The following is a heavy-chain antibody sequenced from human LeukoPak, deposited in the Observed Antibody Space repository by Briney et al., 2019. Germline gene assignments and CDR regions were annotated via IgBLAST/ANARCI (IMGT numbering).Heavy chain of an antibody. J-gene: IGHJ2*01. CDR1: GITFSSYA. CDR2: ISGTGGRI. D-gene: IGHD4-17*01. CDR3: AKDRYGDSGGYFDL. V-gene: IGHV3-23*01. Sequence: GGSLRLSCAPSGITFSSYAMSWVRQAPGKGLEWASAISGTGGRIYYGDSVKGRFTISRDNSKNTLYLQMNSLRAEDTAIYYCAKDRYGDSGGYFDLWGRGTLVTVSS.